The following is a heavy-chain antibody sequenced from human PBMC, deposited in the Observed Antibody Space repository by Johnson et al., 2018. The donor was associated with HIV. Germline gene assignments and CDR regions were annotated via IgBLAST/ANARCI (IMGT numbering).Heavy chain of an antibody. D-gene: IGHD4-17*01. CDR1: GFTFDDYG. CDR3: AKGADYADYEGAFDI. Sequence: MLLVESGGGVVRPGGSLRLSCAASGFTFDDYGMSWVRQAQGKGLEWVSGITWNGGSTGYAESVKGRFTISRDNAKNTLYLQMNSLRVEDTAVYYCAKGADYADYEGAFDIWGQGTMVTVSS. J-gene: IGHJ3*02. CDR2: ITWNGGST. V-gene: IGHV3-20*04.